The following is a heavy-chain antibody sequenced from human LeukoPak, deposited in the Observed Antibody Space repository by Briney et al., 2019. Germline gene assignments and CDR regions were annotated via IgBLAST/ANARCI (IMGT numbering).Heavy chain of an antibody. D-gene: IGHD1-1*01. CDR1: GGSISSSSYY. J-gene: IGHJ5*02. Sequence: SETLSLTCTASGGSISSSSYYWGWIRQPPGKGLEWIGSIYYSGSTYYNPSLKSRVTISVDTSKNQFSLKLSSVTAADTAVYYCARELEPYYFDNWFDPWGQGTLVTVSS. CDR3: ARELEPYYFDNWFDP. CDR2: IYYSGST. V-gene: IGHV4-39*02.